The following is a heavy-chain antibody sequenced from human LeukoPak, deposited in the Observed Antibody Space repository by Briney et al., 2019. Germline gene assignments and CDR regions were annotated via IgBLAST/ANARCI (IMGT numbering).Heavy chain of an antibody. D-gene: IGHD4-23*01. Sequence: DPSETLSLTCGVYGGPFRGFFWSWIRQAPGKGLEWIGEISHSVSPNYNPSLKSRLSISVDTSKSQISLRLTSVTAADPGEYYCARGIFYGGRTQYIWFALWGQGTLVTVSS. J-gene: IGHJ5*02. V-gene: IGHV4-34*01. CDR3: ARGIFYGGRTQYIWFAL. CDR1: GGPFRGFF. CDR2: ISHSVSP.